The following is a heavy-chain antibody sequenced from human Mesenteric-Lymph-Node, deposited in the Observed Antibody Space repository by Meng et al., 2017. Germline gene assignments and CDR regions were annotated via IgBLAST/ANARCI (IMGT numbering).Heavy chain of an antibody. CDR3: ARVGEYWDILTGYSNFDY. V-gene: IGHV1-2*06. J-gene: IGHJ4*02. CDR2: INPSNGGT. Sequence: ASVKVSCKASGYTFTGYYMNWVRQAPGQGLEWMGRINPSNGGTNYAQKFQGRVAMTTDTSTSTAYMELRSLRSDDTAVYYCARVGEYWDILTGYSNFDYWGQGTLVTVSS. CDR1: GYTFTGYY. D-gene: IGHD3-9*01.